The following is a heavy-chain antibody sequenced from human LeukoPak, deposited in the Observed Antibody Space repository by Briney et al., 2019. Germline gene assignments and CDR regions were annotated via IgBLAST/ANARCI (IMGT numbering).Heavy chain of an antibody. CDR3: ASRSVVDGDYVPFDY. J-gene: IGHJ4*02. CDR1: GYTLTGLS. CDR2: LDPEDGET. Sequence: ASVKVSCKVSGYTLTGLSMHWVRQAPGKGLEWMGGLDPEDGETIYAQKFQGRVTMTEDTSTDTAYMELSSLRSEDTAVYYCASRSVVDGDYVPFDYWGQGTLVTVSS. V-gene: IGHV1-24*01. D-gene: IGHD4-17*01.